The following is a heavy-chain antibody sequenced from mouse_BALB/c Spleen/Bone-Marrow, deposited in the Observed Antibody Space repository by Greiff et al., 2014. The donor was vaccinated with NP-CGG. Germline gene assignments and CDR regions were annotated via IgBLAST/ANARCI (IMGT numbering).Heavy chain of an antibody. V-gene: IGHV1-80*01. CDR1: GYVFSTYW. CDR3: ARSGYGSSYDY. CDR2: IYPGDGDT. J-gene: IGHJ2*01. Sequence: QVHVKQSGAELVRPGSSVKISCKASGYVFSTYWMNWVKQRPGQGLEWIGKIYPGDGDTNYNGKFKGTATLTADKSSGTAYMQLSSLTSEDSAVYFCARSGYGSSYDYWGQGTTLTVSS. D-gene: IGHD1-1*01.